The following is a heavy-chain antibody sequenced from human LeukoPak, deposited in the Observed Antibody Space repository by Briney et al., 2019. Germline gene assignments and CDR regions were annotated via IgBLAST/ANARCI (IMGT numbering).Heavy chain of an antibody. D-gene: IGHD3-22*01. CDR2: IYHSGST. Sequence: SEALSLTCTAAGGSIRGYYWSWIRQPPGKGLEWIGFIYHSGSTKYNPSLKSRVTISVDTSKNQFSLKLSSVTPADTAVYYCARTVPLSYYYDSSGYYYDYWGQGTLVTVSS. V-gene: IGHV4-59*01. J-gene: IGHJ4*02. CDR3: ARTVPLSYYYDSSGYYYDY. CDR1: GGSIRGYY.